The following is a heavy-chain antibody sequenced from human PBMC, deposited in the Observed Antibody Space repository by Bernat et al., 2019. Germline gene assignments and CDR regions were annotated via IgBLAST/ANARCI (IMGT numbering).Heavy chain of an antibody. J-gene: IGHJ4*02. V-gene: IGHV3-23*01. Sequence: EVQLLESGGGLVQPGGSLRLSCAASGFTFSSYAMSWVHQAPGKGLEWVSAISGSGGSTYYADSVKGRFTISRDNSKNTLYLQMNSLRAEDTAVYYCAKKNLFGMTGYYWGQGTLVTVSS. D-gene: IGHD3-3*01. CDR3: AKKNLFGMTGYY. CDR1: GFTFSSYA. CDR2: ISGSGGST.